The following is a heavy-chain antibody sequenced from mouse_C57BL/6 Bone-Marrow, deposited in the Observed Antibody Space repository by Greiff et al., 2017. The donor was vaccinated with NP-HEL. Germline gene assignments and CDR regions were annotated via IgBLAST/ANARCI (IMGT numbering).Heavy chain of an antibody. CDR3: ARWRLAYFDY. J-gene: IGHJ2*01. D-gene: IGHD2-2*01. Sequence: VQLQQPGAELVMPGASVKLSCKASGYTFTSYWMHWVKQRPGQGLGWIGEIDPSDSYTNYNQKFKGKSTLTVDKSSSTAYMQLSSLTSEDSAVYYCARWRLAYFDYWGQGTTLTVSS. CDR2: IDPSDSYT. V-gene: IGHV1-69*01. CDR1: GYTFTSYW.